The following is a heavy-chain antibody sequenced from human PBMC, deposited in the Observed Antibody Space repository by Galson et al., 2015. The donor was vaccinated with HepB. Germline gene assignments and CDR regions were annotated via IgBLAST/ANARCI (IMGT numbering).Heavy chain of an antibody. CDR2: IDPSDSYT. D-gene: IGHD2-2*01. Sequence: QSGAEVKRPGESLRISCKGSGYSFTSYWISWVRQMPGKGLEWMGTIDPSDSYTNYSPSFQGHVTISADKSISTAYLQWSSLRASDTAMYYCASHAPGHFDYWGQGTLVTVSS. CDR3: ASHAPGHFDY. CDR1: GYSFTSYW. J-gene: IGHJ4*02. V-gene: IGHV5-10-1*01.